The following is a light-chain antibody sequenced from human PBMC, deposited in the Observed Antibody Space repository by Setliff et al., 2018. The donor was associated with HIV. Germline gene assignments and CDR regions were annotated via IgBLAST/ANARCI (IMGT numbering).Light chain of an antibody. CDR1: SSDVGGYDY. Sequence: QSVLTQPASVSGSPGQSITISCTGTSSDVGGYDYVSWYQQHPGKAPKLMIYEVSNRPSGVSNRCSGSKSGNTASLTISGLQAEDEADYYCSSYTSSFTRVFGTGTKVTVL. CDR2: EVS. CDR3: SSYTSSFTRV. J-gene: IGLJ1*01. V-gene: IGLV2-14*01.